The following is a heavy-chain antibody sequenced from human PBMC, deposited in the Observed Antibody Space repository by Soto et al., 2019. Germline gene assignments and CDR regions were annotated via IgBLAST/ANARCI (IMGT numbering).Heavy chain of an antibody. J-gene: IGHJ6*02. CDR3: ARVWSYCSGGSCYSYYGMDV. D-gene: IGHD2-15*01. V-gene: IGHV1-18*01. Sequence: GASVKVSCKASGYTFTSYGISWVRQAPGQGLEWMGWISAYNGNTNYAQKLQGRVTMTTDTSTSTAYMELRSLRSDDTVVYYCARVWSYCSGGSCYSYYGMDVWGQGTTVTVSS. CDR1: GYTFTSYG. CDR2: ISAYNGNT.